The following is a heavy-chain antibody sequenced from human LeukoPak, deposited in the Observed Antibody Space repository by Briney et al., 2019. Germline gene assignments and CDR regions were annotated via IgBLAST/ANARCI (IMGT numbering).Heavy chain of an antibody. CDR1: GGSISSGDYY. V-gene: IGHV4-30-4*01. D-gene: IGHD3-22*01. CDR3: AREDGLGGYFDY. J-gene: IGHJ4*02. Sequence: SQTLSLTCTVSGGSISSGDYYWSWIRQPPGKGLEWIGYIYYSGSTYYNPSLKSRVTISVDTSKNQFSLKLSSVTAADTAVYYCAREDGLGGYFDYWGQGTLVTVSS. CDR2: IYYSGST.